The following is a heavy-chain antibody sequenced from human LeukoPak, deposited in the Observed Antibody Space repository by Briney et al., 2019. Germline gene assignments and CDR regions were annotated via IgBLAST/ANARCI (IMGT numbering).Heavy chain of an antibody. Sequence: GRSLRLSRAASGFSFSSYAMAWVRQAPGKGLEWVSATTDSGGHTYYAHSVRGRYTISRDNSKNTVYLQMNSLRVEDTALDYGAVWGCCSGASCYWSLGYWGQGTVVTVSS. J-gene: IGHJ4*02. CDR1: GFSFSSYA. CDR3: AVWGCCSGASCYWSLGY. V-gene: IGHV3-23*01. D-gene: IGHD2-15*01. CDR2: TTDSGGHT.